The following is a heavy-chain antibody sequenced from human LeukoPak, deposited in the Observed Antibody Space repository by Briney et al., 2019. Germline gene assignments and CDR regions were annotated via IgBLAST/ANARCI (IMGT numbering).Heavy chain of an antibody. J-gene: IGHJ5*02. CDR3: ARVMVRGVISGANWFDP. D-gene: IGHD3-10*01. CDR1: GYTFTGYY. V-gene: IGHV1-2*02. CDR2: INPNSGGT. Sequence: ASVKASCKASGYTFTGYYMHWVRQAPGQGLEWMGWINPNSGGTNYAQKFQGRVTMTRDTSISTAYMELSRLRSDDTAVYYCARVMVRGVISGANWFDPWGQGTLVTVSS.